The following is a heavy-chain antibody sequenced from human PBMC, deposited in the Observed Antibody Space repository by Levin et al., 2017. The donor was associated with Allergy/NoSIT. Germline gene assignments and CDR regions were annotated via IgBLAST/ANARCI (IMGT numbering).Heavy chain of an antibody. J-gene: IGHJ4*02. CDR1: GGSMSNFY. Sequence: SSETLSLTCTVSGGSMSNFYWTWIRQPPGKGLEWIGYIHDRGTTNYNSSLKSRLTMSLDTSKSQFSLNLNSVTAADTAVYYCARVSSVVAVDFWGRGTLVTVSS. V-gene: IGHV4-59*01. D-gene: IGHD2-15*01. CDR3: ARVSSVVAVDF. CDR2: IHDRGTT.